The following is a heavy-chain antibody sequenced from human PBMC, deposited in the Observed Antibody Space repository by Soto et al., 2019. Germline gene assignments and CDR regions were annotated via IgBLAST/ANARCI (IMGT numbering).Heavy chain of an antibody. D-gene: IGHD4-17*01. J-gene: IGHJ5*02. Sequence: EVQLVESGGGLVQPGGSLRLSCAASGFTFSSYSMNWVRQAPGKGLEWVSYISSSSSTIYYADSVKGRFTISRDNAKNSLYLQMNSLRAEDTAVYYCARDSLFPRYGVYLPNWFDLWGQGTLVTVSS. CDR3: ARDSLFPRYGVYLPNWFDL. V-gene: IGHV3-48*01. CDR2: ISSSSSTI. CDR1: GFTFSSYS.